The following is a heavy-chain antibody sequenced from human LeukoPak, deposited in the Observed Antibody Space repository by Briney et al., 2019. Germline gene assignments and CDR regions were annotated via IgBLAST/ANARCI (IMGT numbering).Heavy chain of an antibody. D-gene: IGHD5-24*01. V-gene: IGHV3-21*01. J-gene: IGHJ5*02. Sequence: GGSLRLSCAASGFTFSSYSMNWVRQAPGKGLEWVSSISSSSSYIYYADSVKGRFTISRDDAKNSLYLQMNSLRAEDTAVYYCARVGDGYNMGDWFDPGGQGTLVTVSS. CDR1: GFTFSSYS. CDR3: ARVGDGYNMGDWFDP. CDR2: ISSSSSYI.